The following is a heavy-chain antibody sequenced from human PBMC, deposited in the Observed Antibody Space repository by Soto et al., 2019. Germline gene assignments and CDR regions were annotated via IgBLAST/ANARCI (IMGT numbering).Heavy chain of an antibody. Sequence: QVQLVQSGAEVKKPGSSVKVSCKASGGTFSSYAISWVRQAPGQGLEWMGGIIPIFGTANYPQKFQGRVTITADESTSTAYMELSSLRSEDTAVYYCARHDCISSSCYYYYYYGMDVWGQGTTVTVSS. CDR2: IIPIFGTA. V-gene: IGHV1-69*12. CDR3: ARHDCISSSCYYYYYYGMDV. CDR1: GGTFSSYA. J-gene: IGHJ6*02. D-gene: IGHD2-2*01.